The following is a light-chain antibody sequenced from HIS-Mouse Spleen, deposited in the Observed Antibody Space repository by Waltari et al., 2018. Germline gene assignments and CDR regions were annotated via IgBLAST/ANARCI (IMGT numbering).Light chain of an antibody. CDR1: SSNIGSNY. CDR2: RNK. Sequence: QSVLTQPPSASGTPGQRVTISCSGSSSNIGSNYVYWYQQLPGTAPKLLIYRNKKRPSGVPDRFSGSKSGNTASLTISGLQAEDEADYYCCSYAGSYTGVFGTGTKVTVL. J-gene: IGLJ1*01. V-gene: IGLV1-47*01. CDR3: CSYAGSYTGV.